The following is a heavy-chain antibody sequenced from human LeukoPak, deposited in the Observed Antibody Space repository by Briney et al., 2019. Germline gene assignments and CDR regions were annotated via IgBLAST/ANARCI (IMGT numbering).Heavy chain of an antibody. CDR1: GGTFSSYA. CDR2: IIPIFGTA. V-gene: IGHV1-69*01. J-gene: IGHJ6*04. D-gene: IGHD3-10*01. CDR3: ARGPPHRVSGPHYYYGMDV. Sequence: GSPVKVSCKASGGTFSSYAISWVRQAPGQGLEWVGGIIPIFGTANYAQKFQGRVTITADESTSTAYMELSSLRSEDTAVYYCARGPPHRVSGPHYYYGMDVWGKGTTVTVSS.